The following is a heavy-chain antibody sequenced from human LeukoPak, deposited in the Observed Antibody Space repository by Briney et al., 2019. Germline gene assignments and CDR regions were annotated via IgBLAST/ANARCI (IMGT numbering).Heavy chain of an antibody. J-gene: IGHJ4*02. CDR1: GGSISSGGYY. CDR2: IYYSGST. V-gene: IGHV4-31*03. D-gene: IGHD3-3*01. Sequence: SQTLSLTCTVSGGSISSGGYYWSWIRQHPGKGLEWIGYIYYSGSTYYNPSLKSRVTISVDTSKNQFSLKLSSVTAADTAVYYCARVHGSAIFGHKRWFDYWGQGTLVTVSS. CDR3: ARVHGSAIFGHKRWFDY.